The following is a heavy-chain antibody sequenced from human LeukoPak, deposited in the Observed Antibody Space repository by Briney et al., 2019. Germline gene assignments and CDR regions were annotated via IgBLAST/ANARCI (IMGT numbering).Heavy chain of an antibody. CDR1: GFTFDDYA. J-gene: IGHJ4*02. D-gene: IGHD2-2*01. V-gene: IGHV3-9*01. Sequence: SLRLSCAASGFTFDDYAMHWVRQAPGKGLEWVSGISWNSGSIGYADSVKGRFTISRDNAKNPLYLQMNSLRAEDTALYYCAKDQYQLGSYFDYWGQGTLVTVSS. CDR2: ISWNSGSI. CDR3: AKDQYQLGSYFDY.